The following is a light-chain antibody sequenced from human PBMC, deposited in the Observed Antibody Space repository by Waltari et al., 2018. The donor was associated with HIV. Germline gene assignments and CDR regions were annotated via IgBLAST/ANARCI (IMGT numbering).Light chain of an antibody. CDR1: QRVNTN. CDR3: QQYNDWPST. CDR2: GPL. J-gene: IGKJ2*01. V-gene: IGKV3-15*01. Sequence: TQIPSTLSLSPGERATLACRASQRVNTNLAWYQQKPGQAPRLLMHGPLSRATGVPARFSGSGSGTEFTLTIASLQSEDSALYFCQQYNDWPSTFGQGTKLEIK.